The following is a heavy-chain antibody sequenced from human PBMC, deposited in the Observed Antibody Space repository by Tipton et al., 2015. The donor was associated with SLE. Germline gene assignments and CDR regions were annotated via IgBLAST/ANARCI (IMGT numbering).Heavy chain of an antibody. CDR1: AGSISSISYS. V-gene: IGHV4-39*07. CDR3: ARAGSWHIVDAFDI. D-gene: IGHD2-21*01. J-gene: IGHJ3*02. Sequence: TLSLTCTVSAGSISSISYSWGWIRQPPGKGLEWIGSIYYTGRTYYNPSLKSRVTISVDTSKNQFSLKLSSVTAADTAVYYCARAGSWHIVDAFDIWGQGTMVTVSS. CDR2: IYYTGRT.